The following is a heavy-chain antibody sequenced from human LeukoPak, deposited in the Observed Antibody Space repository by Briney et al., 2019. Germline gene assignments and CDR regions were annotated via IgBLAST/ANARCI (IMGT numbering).Heavy chain of an antibody. V-gene: IGHV4-59*10. J-gene: IGHJ3*02. Sequence: SETLSLTCAVYGGSFSGYYWSWIRQPAGKGLEWIGRIYTSGTTHYNPSLKSRVTMSVDTSKNQFSLKLSSVTAADTAVYYCARVASSSFFFAFDIWGQGTMVTVSS. CDR3: ARVASSSFFFAFDI. CDR1: GGSFSGYY. D-gene: IGHD6-6*01. CDR2: IYTSGTT.